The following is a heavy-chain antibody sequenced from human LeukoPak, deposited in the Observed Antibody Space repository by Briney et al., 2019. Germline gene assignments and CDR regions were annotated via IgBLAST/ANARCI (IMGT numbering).Heavy chain of an antibody. J-gene: IGHJ4*02. CDR3: AKGSTSGFYYFDY. CDR2: KSYDGSNI. V-gene: IGHV3-30*18. D-gene: IGHD5-12*01. CDR1: GFTFSSYG. Sequence: PGGSLRLSCAASGFTFSSYGMHWVRQAPGKGLEWVAVKSYDGSNIYYADSVKGRFTISRDNSMHTVYLQMNSLRPEDTAVYYCAKGSTSGFYYFDYWGQGTLVTVSS.